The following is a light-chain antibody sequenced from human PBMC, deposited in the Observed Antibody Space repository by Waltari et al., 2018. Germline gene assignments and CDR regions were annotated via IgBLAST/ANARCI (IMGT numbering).Light chain of an antibody. CDR3: QHYNNWWT. CDR1: QSVSSN. V-gene: IGKV3-15*01. Sequence: EIVMTQSPATLSVSPGESATLSCRASQSVSSNLAWYQQQPGQAPRLLIYGASTRAAGIPARFSGTGSGTQFTLTISSLQSEDFAVYYCQHYNNWWTFGPGTKVEIK. J-gene: IGKJ1*01. CDR2: GAS.